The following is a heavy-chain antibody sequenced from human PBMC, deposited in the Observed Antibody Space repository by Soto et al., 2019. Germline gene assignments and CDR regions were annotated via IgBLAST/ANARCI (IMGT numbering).Heavy chain of an antibody. V-gene: IGHV1-69*01. CDR2: IIPIFGTA. D-gene: IGHD2-15*01. CDR3: ARAAQGYCSGGSCYDDDY. CDR1: GGTFSSYA. Sequence: QVQLVQSGAEVKKPGSSVKVSCKASGGTFSSYAISWVRQAPGQGLEWMGGIIPIFGTANYAQKFQGRVTITADESTSTAYMGLSSLRSEDTAVYYCARAAQGYCSGGSCYDDDYWGQGTLVTVSS. J-gene: IGHJ4*02.